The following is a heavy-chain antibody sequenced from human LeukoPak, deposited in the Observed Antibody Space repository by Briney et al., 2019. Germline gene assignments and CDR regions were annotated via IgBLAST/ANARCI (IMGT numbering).Heavy chain of an antibody. J-gene: IGHJ4*02. D-gene: IGHD1-26*01. Sequence: GGSLRLSCAPSGFTFSTYWMAWVRQAPGKGLEWVANIKGDESAKHQADSVKGRFTISRDNAQNSVYLQMSSLSGEDAAVYYCARDVGGSLDYWGQGTLVTVSS. CDR3: ARDVGGSLDY. V-gene: IGHV3-7*01. CDR1: GFTFSTYW. CDR2: IKGDESAK.